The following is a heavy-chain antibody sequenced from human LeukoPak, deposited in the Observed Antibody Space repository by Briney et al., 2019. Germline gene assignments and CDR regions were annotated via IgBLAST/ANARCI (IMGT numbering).Heavy chain of an antibody. V-gene: IGHV3-30-3*01. Sequence: GGSLRLSCAASGFTFSSYAMHWVRQAPGKGLEWVAVISYDGYNIFYADSVKGRFTISRDNSKNTLYLQMNSLRAEDTAVYYCAKDRGYDSSGYYYVWGAFDIWGQGTMVTVSS. CDR1: GFTFSSYA. J-gene: IGHJ3*02. D-gene: IGHD3-22*01. CDR3: AKDRGYDSSGYYYVWGAFDI. CDR2: ISYDGYNI.